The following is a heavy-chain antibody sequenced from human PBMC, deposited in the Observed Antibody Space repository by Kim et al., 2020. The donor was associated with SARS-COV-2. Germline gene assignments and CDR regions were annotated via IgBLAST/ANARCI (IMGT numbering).Heavy chain of an antibody. D-gene: IGHD1-1*01. V-gene: IGHV3-23*01. Sequence: TYYADSVKGRFTISRGNSKNTLDLQMNSLRAEDTAVYSCARDVRGTRAFDVWGQGTLVAVSS. CDR2: T. CDR3: ARDVRGTRAFDV. J-gene: IGHJ3*01.